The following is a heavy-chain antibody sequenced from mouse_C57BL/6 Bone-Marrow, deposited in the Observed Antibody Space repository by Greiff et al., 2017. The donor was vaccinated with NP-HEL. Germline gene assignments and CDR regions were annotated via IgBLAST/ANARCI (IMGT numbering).Heavy chain of an antibody. CDR3: ARGGLLLLS. Sequence: QVQLQQSGAELVRPGTSVKLSCKASGYTFTSYWMHWVKQRPGQGLEWIGVIDPSDSYTNYNQKFKGKATLTVDTSSSTAYMQLSSLTSEDSAVYYCARGGLLLLSWGQGTTLTVSS. D-gene: IGHD1-1*01. J-gene: IGHJ2*01. CDR1: GYTFTSYW. V-gene: IGHV1-59*01. CDR2: IDPSDSYT.